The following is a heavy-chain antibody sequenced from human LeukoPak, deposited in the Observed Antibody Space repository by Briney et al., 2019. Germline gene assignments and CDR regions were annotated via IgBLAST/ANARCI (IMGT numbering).Heavy chain of an antibody. V-gene: IGHV1-2*02. CDR2: INPNTGGT. CDR1: GYTFTDYY. Sequence: ASMKVSCKASGYTFTDYYMHWVRQAPGQGLEWMGWINPNTGGTNYAQNFQGRVTMTRDTSISTAFMELSGLRSGDTAVYYCARDGTTRSYYYFDHWGQGTLVTVSS. J-gene: IGHJ4*02. CDR3: ARDGTTRSYYYFDH. D-gene: IGHD3-10*01.